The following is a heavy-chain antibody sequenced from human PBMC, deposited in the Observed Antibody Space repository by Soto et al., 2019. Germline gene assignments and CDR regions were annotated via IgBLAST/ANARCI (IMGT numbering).Heavy chain of an antibody. V-gene: IGHV4-31*03. CDR2: IYYRGST. J-gene: IGHJ4*02. CDR1: GGSISSGGYY. CDR3: ARLEGLATISYYFDF. D-gene: IGHD3-9*01. Sequence: SETLSLTCTVSGGSISSGGYYWSWIRQHPGKGLEWIGNIYYRGSTYYNPSLKTRVTISVDTSKNQFSLRLNSVTAADSAVYFCARLEGLATISYYFDFWGQGAQVTVSS.